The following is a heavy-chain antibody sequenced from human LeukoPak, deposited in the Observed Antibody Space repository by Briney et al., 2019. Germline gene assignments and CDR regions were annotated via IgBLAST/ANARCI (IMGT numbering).Heavy chain of an antibody. V-gene: IGHV3-64*01. CDR1: GFTFSIYA. CDR3: ARRGYSGYDSYYMDV. J-gene: IGHJ6*03. Sequence: GGSLRLSCAASGFTFSIYAMHWVRQAPGKGLEYVSAISCNGGSTYYANSVKGRFTISRDNSKNTLCLQMGSLRAEDMAVYYCARRGYSGYDSYYMDVWGKGTTVTVSS. D-gene: IGHD5-12*01. CDR2: ISCNGGST.